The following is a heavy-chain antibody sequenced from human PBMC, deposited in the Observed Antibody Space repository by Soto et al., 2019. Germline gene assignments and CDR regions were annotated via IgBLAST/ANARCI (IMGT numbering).Heavy chain of an antibody. CDR3: ARGGTTVTTFSF. V-gene: IGHV4-30-2*01. Sequence: SETLSLTCAVSGGSINSGGYSWSWIRQLPGKGLEWIGYIYHSGSTYYNTSLKSRVTISVDRSKNQFSLKLSSVTAADTAVYYCARGGTTVTTFSFWGQGTLVTVSS. J-gene: IGHJ1*01. CDR1: GGSINSGGYS. CDR2: IYHSGST. D-gene: IGHD4-17*01.